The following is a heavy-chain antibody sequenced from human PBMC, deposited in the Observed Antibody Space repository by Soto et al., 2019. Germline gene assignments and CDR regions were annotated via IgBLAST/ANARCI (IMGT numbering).Heavy chain of an antibody. Sequence: GASVKVSCKASGYTFTGYYMHWVRQAPGQGLEWMGWINPNSGGTNYAQKFQGRVTMTRDTSISTAYMELSRLRSDDTAVYYCARAPRRSIAAAGTITDWGQGTRVTAS. CDR2: INPNSGGT. CDR1: GYTFTGYY. D-gene: IGHD6-13*01. CDR3: ARAPRRSIAAAGTITD. V-gene: IGHV1-2*02. J-gene: IGHJ4*02.